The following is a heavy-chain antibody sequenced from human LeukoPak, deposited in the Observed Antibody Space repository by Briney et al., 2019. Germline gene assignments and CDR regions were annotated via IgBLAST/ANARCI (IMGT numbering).Heavy chain of an antibody. CDR2: INHSGST. CDR1: GGSFSGYY. V-gene: IGHV4-34*01. CDR3: ARQASSSGWHKVDY. J-gene: IGHJ4*02. D-gene: IGHD6-19*01. Sequence: KTSETLSLTCAVYGGSFSGYYWSWIRQPPGKGLEWIGEINHSGSTNHNPSLKSRVTISVDTSKSQFSLKLSSVTAADTAVYYCARQASSSGWHKVDYWGQGTLVTVSS.